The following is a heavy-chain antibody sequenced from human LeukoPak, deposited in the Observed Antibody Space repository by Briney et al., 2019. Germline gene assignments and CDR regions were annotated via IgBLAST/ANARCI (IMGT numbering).Heavy chain of an antibody. V-gene: IGHV3-9*01. CDR1: GFSFDDFA. D-gene: IGHD6-13*01. CDR2: INWNSASL. J-gene: IGHJ4*02. Sequence: GGALRLSCAASGFSFDDFAMRWVRQAPGKGLEWVSGINWNSASLAYADSVKGRFTISRDNAKNSPHLQMNSLRTEDTALYYCTRDISAQIAATGNYWGQGILVTVSS. CDR3: TRDISAQIAATGNY.